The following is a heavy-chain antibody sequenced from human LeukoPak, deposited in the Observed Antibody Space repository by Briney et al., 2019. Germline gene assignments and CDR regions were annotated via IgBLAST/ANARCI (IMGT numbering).Heavy chain of an antibody. V-gene: IGHV4-31*03. Sequence: PSETLSLTCTVSGGSISSGGYYWSWIRQHPGKGLEWIGYIYYSGSTYYNPSLKSRVTISVDTSKNQFSLKLSSVTAADTAVYYCARDRLRARWFGPWGQGTLVTVSS. CDR3: ARDRLRARWFGP. J-gene: IGHJ5*02. CDR1: GGSISSGGYY. D-gene: IGHD4-17*01. CDR2: IYYSGST.